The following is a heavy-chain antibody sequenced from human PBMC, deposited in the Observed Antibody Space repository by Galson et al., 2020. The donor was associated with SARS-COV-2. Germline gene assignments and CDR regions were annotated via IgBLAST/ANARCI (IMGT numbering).Heavy chain of an antibody. CDR2: IYSNGNT. CDR3: ARGREFGTSRRDWFDS. Sequence: SETLSLTCTVSGDSISNNYWSWIRQPPGKGLEWIGYIYSNGNTNYNPSLKSRVNISLDTSNKQVSLTVTSVMAADTAMYFCARGREFGTSRRDWFDSWGRGTLVIVSS. J-gene: IGHJ5*01. D-gene: IGHD1-1*01. CDR1: GDSISNNY. V-gene: IGHV4-59*08.